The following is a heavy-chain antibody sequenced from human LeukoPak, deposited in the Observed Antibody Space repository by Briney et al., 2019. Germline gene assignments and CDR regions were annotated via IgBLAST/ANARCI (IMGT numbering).Heavy chain of an antibody. V-gene: IGHV4-38-2*02. J-gene: IGHJ4*02. CDR3: ASFWSGYYTDY. CDR2: IYHSGST. D-gene: IGHD3-3*01. CDR1: GYSISSGYY. Sequence: SETLSLTCTVSGYSISSGYYWGWIRQPPGKGLEWIGSIYHSGSTYYNPSLKSRVTISVDTSKNQFSLKLSSVTAADTAVYYRASFWSGYYTDYWGQGTLVTVSS.